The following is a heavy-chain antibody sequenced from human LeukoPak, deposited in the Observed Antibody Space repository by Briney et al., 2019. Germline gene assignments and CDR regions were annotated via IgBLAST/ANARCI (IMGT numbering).Heavy chain of an antibody. J-gene: IGHJ4*02. V-gene: IGHV1-69*02. Sequence: ASVKVSCKASVGTFSSYTISWVRQAPGQGLDWMGRIIPILGIANYAQKFQGRVTITADKSTSTAYMELSSLRSEDTAVYYCARVPLDIVVVPAAGGRGFYFDYWGQGTLVTVSS. CDR2: IIPILGIA. D-gene: IGHD2-2*01. CDR3: ARVPLDIVVVPAAGGRGFYFDY. CDR1: VGTFSSYT.